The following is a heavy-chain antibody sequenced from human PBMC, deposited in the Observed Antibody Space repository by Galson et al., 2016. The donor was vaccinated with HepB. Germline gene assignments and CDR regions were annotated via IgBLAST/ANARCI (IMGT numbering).Heavy chain of an antibody. Sequence: SETLSLTCAVFGGSISSGNWWSWVRQSPGKGLEWIGETNPSGNTYYNPSLNSRVTILTDTSKNQLSLTLSSVTAADTALYYCARHVAVSRTRGFDIWGQGMMVTVSS. J-gene: IGHJ3*02. CDR2: TNPSGNT. V-gene: IGHV4-4*02. CDR3: ARHVAVSRTRGFDI. CDR1: GGSISSGNW. D-gene: IGHD2-8*01.